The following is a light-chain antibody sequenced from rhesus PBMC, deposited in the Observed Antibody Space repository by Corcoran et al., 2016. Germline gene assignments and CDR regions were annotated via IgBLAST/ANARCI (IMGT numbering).Light chain of an antibody. CDR2: KAA. V-gene: IGKV1-22*01. J-gene: IGKJ1*01. CDR3: QHGYGTPPWT. CDR1: QSISSR. Sequence: DIQMTQSPSSLSASVGDTVTITCRASQSISSRLAWYTQKPGKAPKLLVYKAASLQSGVPSRFSGSGSGTEFTLTISSLQPEVFATYYYQHGYGTPPWTFGQGTKVEIK.